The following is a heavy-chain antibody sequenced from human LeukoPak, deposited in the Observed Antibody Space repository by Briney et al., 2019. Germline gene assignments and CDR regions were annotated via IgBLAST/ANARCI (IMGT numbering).Heavy chain of an antibody. J-gene: IGHJ2*01. CDR2: ISYIGST. CDR3: ARAVGVGRGTYFDL. Sequence: KPSETLSLTCTVSGASISSYYWSWLRQPPGKGLEWIGYISYIGSTNYNPSLKSRVTISVDTSKNQFSLKLSSVTAADTAVYYCARAVGVGRGTYFDLWGRGTLVTVSS. D-gene: IGHD1-1*01. CDR1: GASISSYY. V-gene: IGHV4-59*08.